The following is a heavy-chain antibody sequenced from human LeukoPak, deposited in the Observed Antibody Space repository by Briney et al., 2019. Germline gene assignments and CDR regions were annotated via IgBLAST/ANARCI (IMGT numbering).Heavy chain of an antibody. J-gene: IGHJ4*02. V-gene: IGHV4-38-2*02. CDR3: TRGAGWLIDY. CDR1: GYSISSGYY. Sequence: PSETLSLTCTVSGYSISSGYYWGWIRQPPGKGLEWIGSIHHSGSTYYNPTLKSRVTISVDTSKNHFSLKLNSVTTADTAVYYCTRGAGWLIDYWGQGILVTVSS. CDR2: IHHSGST. D-gene: IGHD3-16*01.